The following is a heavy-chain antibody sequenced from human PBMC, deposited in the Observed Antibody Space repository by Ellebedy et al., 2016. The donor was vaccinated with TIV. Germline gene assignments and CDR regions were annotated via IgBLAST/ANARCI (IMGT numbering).Heavy chain of an antibody. V-gene: IGHV4-30-4*01. Sequence: SETLSLXXTVSGGSITSVDYYWSWIRQHPGKGLEWIGYIFYSGSTYYNPSLRNRVTISLDTSKNRFSLKLSSVTAADTAVYYCARSDIVLVVVDTGVISAFDIWGQGTMVTVSS. D-gene: IGHD2-15*01. CDR1: GGSITSVDYY. J-gene: IGHJ3*02. CDR3: ARSDIVLVVVDTGVISAFDI. CDR2: IFYSGST.